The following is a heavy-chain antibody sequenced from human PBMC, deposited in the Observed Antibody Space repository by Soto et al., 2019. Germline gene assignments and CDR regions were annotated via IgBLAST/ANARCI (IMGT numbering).Heavy chain of an antibody. CDR1: GFTFSSYA. Sequence: PGGSLRLSCAASGFTFSSYAMSWVRQAPGKGLEWVSGISGSGGRTYYAGSVKGRFTISRDNSQNTLYLQMNSLRAEDTAVYYCAKNLYDILTSNVNWGQGTLVTVS. J-gene: IGHJ4*02. V-gene: IGHV3-23*01. D-gene: IGHD3-9*01. CDR2: ISGSGGRT. CDR3: AKNLYDILTSNVN.